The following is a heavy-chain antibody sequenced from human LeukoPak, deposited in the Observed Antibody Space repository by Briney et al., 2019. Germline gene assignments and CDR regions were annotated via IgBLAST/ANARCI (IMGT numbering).Heavy chain of an antibody. Sequence: SETLSLTCTVSGGSITYYYWSWIRQPPGKGLEWIEYMYYSGSTDYNPSLKSRVTISVDTSKNQFSLKLRSVTAADTAVYYCARRVGKAADGNPFDIWGQGTMVTVSS. CDR2: MYYSGST. D-gene: IGHD6-13*01. CDR1: GGSITYYY. V-gene: IGHV4-59*08. CDR3: ARRVGKAADGNPFDI. J-gene: IGHJ3*02.